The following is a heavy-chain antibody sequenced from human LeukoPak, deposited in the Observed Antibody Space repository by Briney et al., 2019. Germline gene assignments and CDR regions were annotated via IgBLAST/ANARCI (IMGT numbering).Heavy chain of an antibody. V-gene: IGHV4-4*02. Sequence: SETLSLTCAVSGVSISTGNWWSWVRQPPGKGLEWIGEIYHSGTTNCNPSLKSRATISVDKSKNQFSPMVSSVTAADTAVYYCARDRGSGSYYDYWGQGTLVTVSS. J-gene: IGHJ4*02. CDR3: ARDRGSGSYYDY. CDR1: GVSISTGNW. D-gene: IGHD1-26*01. CDR2: IYHSGTT.